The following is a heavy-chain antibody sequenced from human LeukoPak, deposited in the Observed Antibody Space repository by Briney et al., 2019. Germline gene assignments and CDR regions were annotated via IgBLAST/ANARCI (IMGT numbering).Heavy chain of an antibody. CDR3: ARGHYGMDV. Sequence: QAGGSLRLSCIVSGFKFKNYWMSWVRQAPGKGLEWVANIKQDGSEKYSVDSVKGRFTISRDNAKNSLFLQMNSLRAEDTAVYYCARGHYGMDVWGQGTTVTVSS. J-gene: IGHJ6*02. CDR2: IKQDGSEK. CDR1: GFKFKNYW. V-gene: IGHV3-7*04.